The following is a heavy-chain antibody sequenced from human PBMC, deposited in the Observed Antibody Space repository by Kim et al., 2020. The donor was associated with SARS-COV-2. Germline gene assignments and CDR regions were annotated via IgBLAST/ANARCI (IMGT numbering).Heavy chain of an antibody. D-gene: IGHD3-22*01. J-gene: IGHJ4*02. V-gene: IGHV3-74*01. Sequence: AASLDGRFTITRDNAKNTLYLQMNSRRAEDTALYYCARRAVDSSGTYYFDYWGQGTLVTVSS. CDR3: ARRAVDSSGTYYFDY.